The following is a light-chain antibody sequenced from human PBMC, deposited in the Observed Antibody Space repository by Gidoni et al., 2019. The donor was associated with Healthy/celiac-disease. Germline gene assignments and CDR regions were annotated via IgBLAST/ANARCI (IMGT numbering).Light chain of an antibody. V-gene: IGKV1-39*01. CDR1: QSISSY. CDR3: QQSYSTLWT. CDR2: AAS. J-gene: IGKJ1*01. Sequence: IKMTQSPSSLSASVGDRVTITCRASQSISSYLNWYQQKPGKAPKLLIYAASSLQSGVPSRFSGSGSGTDFTLTISSLQPEDFATYYCQQSYSTLWTFGQGTKVEIK.